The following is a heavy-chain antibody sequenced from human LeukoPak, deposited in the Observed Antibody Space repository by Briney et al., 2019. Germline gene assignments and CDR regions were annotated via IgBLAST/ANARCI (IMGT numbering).Heavy chain of an antibody. V-gene: IGHV1-8*01. CDR3: ATHSGDFWSGYSSYYYYYMDV. CDR2: MNPNSGNT. J-gene: IGHJ6*03. Sequence: GASVTVSCKASGYTFTSYDINWVRQATGQGLEWMGWMNPNSGNTGYAQKFQGRVTMTRNTSISTAYMELSSLRSEDTAVYYCATHSGDFWSGYSSYYYYYMDVWGKGTTVTVSS. D-gene: IGHD3-3*01. CDR1: GYTFTSYD.